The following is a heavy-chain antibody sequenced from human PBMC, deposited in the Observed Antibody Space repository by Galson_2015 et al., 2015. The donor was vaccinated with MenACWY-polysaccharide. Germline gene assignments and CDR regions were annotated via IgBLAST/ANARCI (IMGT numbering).Heavy chain of an antibody. V-gene: IGHV1-69*04. J-gene: IGHJ5*02. CDR3: ARP. CDR1: GGTFNTYA. Sequence: SVKVSCKVSGGTFNTYAVTWVRQAPGQGFEWVGRIIPIDGRTDYAQNFQGRVTITADSSTRTAYLELSSLRFDDTAVYFCARPWG. CDR2: IIPIDGRT.